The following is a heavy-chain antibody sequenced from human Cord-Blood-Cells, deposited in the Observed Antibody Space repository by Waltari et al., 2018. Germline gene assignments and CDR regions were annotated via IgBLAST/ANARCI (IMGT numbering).Heavy chain of an antibody. CDR1: GFTFCGYA. J-gene: IGHJ2*01. V-gene: IGHV3-23*01. CDR3: AKIHWYFDL. CDR2: IRCSGGST. Sequence: EVQLLESGGGLVQPGGSLRLSCAAPGFTFCGYAMSWVRQAPGKGLEGVSAIRCSGGSTYYADSVKGRFNISRDNSKNTLYLQMNSLRAEDTAVYYCAKIHWYFDLWGRGTLVTVSS.